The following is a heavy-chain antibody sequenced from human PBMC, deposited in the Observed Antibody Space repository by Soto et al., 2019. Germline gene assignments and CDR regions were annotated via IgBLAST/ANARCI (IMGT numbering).Heavy chain of an antibody. CDR1: GYTFTGYY. V-gene: IGHV1-2*04. D-gene: IGHD3-16*02. CDR2: INPNSGGT. J-gene: IGHJ6*04. Sequence: GASVKVSCKASGYTFTGYYMHWVRQAPGQGLEWMGWINPNSGGTNYAQKFQGWVTMTRDTSISTAYMELSRLRSDDTAVYYCAREGKGLHLGKLSFSSPVMDVWGKGTTVTVSS. CDR3: AREGKGLHLGKLSFSSPVMDV.